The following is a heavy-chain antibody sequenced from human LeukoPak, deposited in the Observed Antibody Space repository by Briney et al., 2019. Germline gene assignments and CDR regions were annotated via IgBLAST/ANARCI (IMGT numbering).Heavy chain of an antibody. CDR3: AKSPYSSSWYYFDY. D-gene: IGHD6-13*01. CDR2: IRYDGSSK. V-gene: IGHV3-30*02. J-gene: IGHJ4*02. CDR1: RFIFSSYG. Sequence: GGSLRLSCAASRFIFSSYGMHWVRQSPGKGLEWVAFIRYDGSSKYYADSVKGRFTISRDNSKNTLYLQMNSLRAEDTAVYYCAKSPYSSSWYYFDYWGQGTLVTVSS.